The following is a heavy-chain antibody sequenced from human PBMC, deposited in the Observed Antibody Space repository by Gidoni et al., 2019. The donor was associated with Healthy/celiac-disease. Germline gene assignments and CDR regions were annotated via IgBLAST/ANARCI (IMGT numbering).Heavy chain of an antibody. CDR2: MNPNSGNT. Sequence: QVQLVQSGAEVKKPGASVKVSCKASGYTFTSYDINWVRQATGQGLEWMGWMNPNSGNTGYAQKFQGRVTMTRNTSISTAYTELSSLRSEDTAVYYCARSETYYDFWSGYYTVYYFDYWGQGTLVTVSS. CDR1: GYTFTSYD. D-gene: IGHD3-3*01. CDR3: ARSETYYDFWSGYYTVYYFDY. J-gene: IGHJ4*02. V-gene: IGHV1-8*01.